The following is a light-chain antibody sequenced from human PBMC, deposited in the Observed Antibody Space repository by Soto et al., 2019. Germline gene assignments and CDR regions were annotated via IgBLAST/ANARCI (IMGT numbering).Light chain of an antibody. CDR2: DAS. J-gene: IGKJ1*01. CDR1: QSVSSSY. CDR3: QQYGSYLT. Sequence: EIVLTQSPGTLSLSPGERATLSCRASQSVSSSYLAWYQQKPGQAPRLLIYDASSRATGIPDRFSGSGSGTDFTLTISRLEPEDFAMYFCQQYGSYLTFGLGTKVDIK. V-gene: IGKV3-20*01.